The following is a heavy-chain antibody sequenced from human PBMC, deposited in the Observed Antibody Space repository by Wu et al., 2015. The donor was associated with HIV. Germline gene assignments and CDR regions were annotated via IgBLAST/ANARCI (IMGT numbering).Heavy chain of an antibody. CDR3: ARGAPTFAAQLLSRSDP. V-gene: IGHV1-2*02. D-gene: IGHD2-2*01. CDR1: GYTFSAYY. J-gene: IGHJ5*02. CDR2: INPDIGGT. Sequence: QVQLVQSGTEVKKPGASVKVSCEVSGYTFSAYYIHWVRQAPGQGLEWMGWINPDIGGTNYAKKFQGRLIMTGDTSISTAHMELRRLTSDDTAIYFCARGAPTFAAQLLSRSDPWGQGHPGPPSP.